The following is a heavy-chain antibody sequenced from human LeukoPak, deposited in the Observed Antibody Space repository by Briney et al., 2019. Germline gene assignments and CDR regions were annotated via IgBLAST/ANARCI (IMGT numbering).Heavy chain of an antibody. V-gene: IGHV1-8*01. CDR3: ASSGAVVPAAYHLYYYGMDV. Sequence: GASVKVSCKASGYTFTSYDINWVRQATGQGLEWMGWMNPNSGNTGYAQKFQGRVTMTRNTSISTAYMELSSLRSEDTAVYYCASSGAVVPAAYHLYYYGMDVWGQGTTVTVS. CDR2: MNPNSGNT. CDR1: GYTFTSYD. D-gene: IGHD2-2*01. J-gene: IGHJ6*02.